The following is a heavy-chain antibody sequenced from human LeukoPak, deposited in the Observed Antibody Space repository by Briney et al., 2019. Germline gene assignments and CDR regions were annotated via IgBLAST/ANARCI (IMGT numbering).Heavy chain of an antibody. CDR3: AREAGWGLGELSFDY. D-gene: IGHD3-16*02. CDR2: IYSGGST. Sequence: GGSLGLSCAASGFTVSSNYMSWVRQAPGKGLEWVSVIYSGGSTYYADSVKGRFTIARDNPKNTLYLQMNSLRAEDTAVYYCAREAGWGLGELSFDYWGQGTLVTVSS. CDR1: GFTVSSNY. V-gene: IGHV3-66*01. J-gene: IGHJ4*02.